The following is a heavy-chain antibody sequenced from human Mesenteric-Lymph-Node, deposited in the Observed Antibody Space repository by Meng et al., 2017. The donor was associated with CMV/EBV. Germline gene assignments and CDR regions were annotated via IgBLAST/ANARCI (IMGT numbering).Heavy chain of an antibody. V-gene: IGHV1-2*02. CDR1: GYNFTGYY. D-gene: IGHD3-10*01. J-gene: IGHJ4*02. CDR2: INPNSGGT. CDR3: ARAGRASMVRGIIDEWGY. Sequence: ASVKVSCKGFGYNFTGYYIYWVRQAPGQGLEWLGWINPNSGGTKYAQRSQGRVTMTRDTSINTAYMELSSLRSDDTAVYYCARAGRASMVRGIIDEWGYWGQGTLVTVSS.